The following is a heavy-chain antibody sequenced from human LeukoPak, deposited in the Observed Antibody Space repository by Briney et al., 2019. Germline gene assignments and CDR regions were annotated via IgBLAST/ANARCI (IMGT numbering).Heavy chain of an antibody. Sequence: ASVKVSCKTSGYTFTNFAIHWVRQAPGQRLEWMGWINAGNGNTKYSQNLQGRVTIAGDTSASTAYMKLTSLRSEDTAVYYCARGLLWFGELSTLGYWGQGTLVTVSS. V-gene: IGHV1-3*01. CDR1: GYTFTNFA. CDR2: INAGNGNT. J-gene: IGHJ4*02. D-gene: IGHD3-10*01. CDR3: ARGLLWFGELSTLGY.